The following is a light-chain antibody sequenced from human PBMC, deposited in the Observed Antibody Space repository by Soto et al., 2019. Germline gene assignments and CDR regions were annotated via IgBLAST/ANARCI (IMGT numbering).Light chain of an antibody. J-gene: IGLJ1*01. CDR3: SSHTTSSALQV. Sequence: QSALTQPPSASGSPGQSVTISCTGTSSDVGGYNYVSWYQQHPGKAPKLMIYEVSKRPSGVPDRFSGSKSGNTASLTVSGLQAEDEADYYCSSHTTSSALQVFGTGTQLTVL. CDR1: SSDVGGYNY. CDR2: EVS. V-gene: IGLV2-8*01.